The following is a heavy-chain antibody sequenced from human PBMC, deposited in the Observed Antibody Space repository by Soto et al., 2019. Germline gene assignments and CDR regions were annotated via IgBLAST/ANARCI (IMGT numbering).Heavy chain of an antibody. V-gene: IGHV3-30*18. J-gene: IGHJ4*02. CDR1: GFTFSSYG. Sequence: GGSLRLSCAASGFTFSSYGMHWVRQAPGKGLEWVAVISYDGSNKYYADSVKGRFTISRDNSKNTLYLQMNSLRAEDTAVYYCAKDGPPSITIFGVAPPWYWGQGTLVTVSS. CDR2: ISYDGSNK. CDR3: AKDGPPSITIFGVAPPWY. D-gene: IGHD3-3*01.